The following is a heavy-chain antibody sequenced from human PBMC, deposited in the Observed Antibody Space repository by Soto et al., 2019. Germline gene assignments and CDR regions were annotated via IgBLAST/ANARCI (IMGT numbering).Heavy chain of an antibody. J-gene: IGHJ5*02. V-gene: IGHV3-23*01. D-gene: IGHD6-19*01. CDR2: ISGSGGST. CDR1: GFTFSSYA. Sequence: GGSLRLSCAASGFTFSSYAMSWVRQAPGKGLEWVSAISGSGGSTYYADSVKGRFTISRDNSKNTLYLQMNSLRAEDTAVYYCAKAPSRGGRYWDHNWFDTWGQGTLVTVSS. CDR3: AKAPSRGGRYWDHNWFDT.